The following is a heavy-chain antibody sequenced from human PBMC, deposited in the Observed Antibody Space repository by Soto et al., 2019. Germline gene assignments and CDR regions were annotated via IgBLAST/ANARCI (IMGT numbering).Heavy chain of an antibody. J-gene: IGHJ6*02. CDR2: INPNSGTT. Sequence: QVQLVQSGAEVKKPGASVKVSCKASEYTFTDYYMHWVRQAPGQRLEWMGWINPNSGTTNYAQKFQGWVTMTRDTSNTTVYMEASRLRSDDPAVYYCARVPRGVYYGMDVWGQGTTVTVSS. CDR1: EYTFTDYY. CDR3: ARVPRGVYYGMDV. D-gene: IGHD3-10*01. V-gene: IGHV1-2*04.